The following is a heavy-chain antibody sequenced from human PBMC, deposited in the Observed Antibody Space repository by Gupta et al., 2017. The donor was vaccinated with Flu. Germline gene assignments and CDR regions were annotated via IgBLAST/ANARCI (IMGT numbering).Heavy chain of an antibody. D-gene: IGHD3-22*01. CDR3: AKSLRGLLREDAFDI. CDR2: ISGSGGST. Sequence: QAPGKGVECVSAISGSGGSTYNADSVKGRFTISRDNSKNTLYLQMNSLRAEDTAVYYCAKSLRGLLREDAFDIWGQGTMVTVSS. V-gene: IGHV3-23*01. J-gene: IGHJ3*02.